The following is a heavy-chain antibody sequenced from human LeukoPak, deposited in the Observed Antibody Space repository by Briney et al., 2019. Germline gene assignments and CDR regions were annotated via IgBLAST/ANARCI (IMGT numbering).Heavy chain of an antibody. CDR2: IDPSDSYT. D-gene: IGHD3-3*01. CDR3: AILSGPSSMDV. Sequence: GGSLKISCKGSGYSFTSYWITWVRQMPGKGLEWMGRIDPSDSYTNYSPSFQGHVTISIDKSISTAYLQWSSLKASDTAMYYCAILSGPSSMDVWGQGTTVTVSS. J-gene: IGHJ6*02. CDR1: GYSFTSYW. V-gene: IGHV5-10-1*01.